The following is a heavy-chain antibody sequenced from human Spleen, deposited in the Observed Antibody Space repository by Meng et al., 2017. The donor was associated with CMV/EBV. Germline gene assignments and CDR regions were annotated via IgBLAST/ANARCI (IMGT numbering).Heavy chain of an antibody. D-gene: IGHD2-2*01. CDR2: ISSSSSII. CDR3: ARGAVPAAMGYNWFDP. J-gene: IGHJ5*02. CDR1: GFSFSVYS. V-gene: IGHV3-48*04. Sequence: SCEASGFSFSVYSMNWFRQAPGKGLEWVSYISSSSSIIYYADSVEGRFTISRDNAKNSLYLQMNSLRAEDTAVYYCARGAVPAAMGYNWFDPWGQGTLVTVSS.